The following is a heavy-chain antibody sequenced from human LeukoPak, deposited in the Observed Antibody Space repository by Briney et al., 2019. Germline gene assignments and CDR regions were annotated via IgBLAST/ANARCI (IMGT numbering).Heavy chain of an antibody. V-gene: IGHV4-38-2*01. CDR1: GYSISSGYY. D-gene: IGHD1-20*01. CDR2: IYHSGST. J-gene: IGHJ3*02. CDR3: ARPYNWNDVDAFDI. Sequence: PSETLSLTCAVSGYSISSGYYWGWIRQPPGKGLEWIGRIYHSGSTYYNPSLKSRVTISVDTSKNQFSLKLSAVTAADTAVYYCARPYNWNDVDAFDIWGQGTMVTVSS.